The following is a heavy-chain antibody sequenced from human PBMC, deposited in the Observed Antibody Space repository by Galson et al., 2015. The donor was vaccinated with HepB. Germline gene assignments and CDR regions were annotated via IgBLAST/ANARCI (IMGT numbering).Heavy chain of an antibody. Sequence: CAISGDSVSSNSAAWNWIRQSPSRGLEWLGRTYYRSKWYNDYAVSVKSRITINPDTSKNQFSLQLNSVTPEDTAVYYCAGYSSSWHGDAFDIWGQGTMVTVSS. V-gene: IGHV6-1*01. J-gene: IGHJ3*02. CDR2: TYYRSKWYN. D-gene: IGHD6-13*01. CDR3: AGYSSSWHGDAFDI. CDR1: GDSVSSNSAA.